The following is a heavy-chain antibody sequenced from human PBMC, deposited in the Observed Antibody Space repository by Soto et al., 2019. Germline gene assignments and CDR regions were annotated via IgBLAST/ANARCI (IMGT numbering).Heavy chain of an antibody. V-gene: IGHV3-30*18. CDR1: GFTFNNYG. D-gene: IGHD2-15*01. CDR3: AKDLPGWFPSPASSRY. CDR2: ISTDGSNK. J-gene: IGHJ4*02. Sequence: QEQLVESGGGVVQPGMSLRLSCVASGFTFNNYGMHWVRQAPGKGLEWVALISTDGSNKYYGDSVKGRFSISRDNSKKTLYLQMNSLRGEDTAVYYCAKDLPGWFPSPASSRYWGQGTLVTVSS.